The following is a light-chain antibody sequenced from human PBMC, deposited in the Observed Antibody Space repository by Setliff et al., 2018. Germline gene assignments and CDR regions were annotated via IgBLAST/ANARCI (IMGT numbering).Light chain of an antibody. CDR3: AAWDDSLSGLV. J-gene: IGLJ1*01. Sequence: QSVLTQPPSASGTPGQRVTISCSGSSSNIGSNYVYWYQQLPGTAPKLLIYRNNQRPSGVPDRFSGSKSGTSASLAISGLRSEDEADYYCAAWDDSLSGLVVGTGTKV. CDR1: SSNIGSNY. V-gene: IGLV1-47*01. CDR2: RNN.